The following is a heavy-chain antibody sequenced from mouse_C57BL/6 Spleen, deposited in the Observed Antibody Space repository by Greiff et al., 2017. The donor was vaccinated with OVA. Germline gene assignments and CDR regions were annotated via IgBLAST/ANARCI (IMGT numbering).Heavy chain of an antibody. Sequence: EVKLMESGGGLVKPGGSLKLSCAASGFTFSDYGMHWVRQAPEKGLELVAYISSGSSTIYYADTVKGRFTLSRDNAKNTLFLQMTSLRSEDTAMYYCARERGYDYGEYYAMDYWGQGTSVTVSS. J-gene: IGHJ4*01. CDR3: ARERGYDYGEYYAMDY. CDR1: GFTFSDYG. D-gene: IGHD2-4*01. V-gene: IGHV5-17*01. CDR2: ISSGSSTI.